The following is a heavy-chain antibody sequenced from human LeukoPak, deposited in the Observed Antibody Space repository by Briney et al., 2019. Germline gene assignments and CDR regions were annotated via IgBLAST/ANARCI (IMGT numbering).Heavy chain of an antibody. Sequence: GGSLRLSCAASGFTFSSYAMHWVRQAPGKGLEWVANIKQDGSEKYYVDSVKGRFTISRDNAKNSLYLQMNSLRAEDTAVYYCARGPPRAPYFWSGYYENYFDYWGQGTLVTVSS. D-gene: IGHD3-3*01. CDR2: IKQDGSEK. V-gene: IGHV3-7*03. CDR1: GFTFSSYA. CDR3: ARGPPRAPYFWSGYYENYFDY. J-gene: IGHJ4*02.